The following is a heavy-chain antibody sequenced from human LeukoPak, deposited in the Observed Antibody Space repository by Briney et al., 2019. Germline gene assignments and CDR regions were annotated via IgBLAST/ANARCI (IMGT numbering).Heavy chain of an antibody. CDR3: ARVNINNWHSCDY. J-gene: IGHJ4*02. CDR1: GGSITNDNW. D-gene: IGHD1-1*01. Sequence: KPSETLSLTCAVTGGSITNDNWWSWVRQPPGKGLKWIGEIYHSGSPNYNPSLKSRVTISVDKSRNHFSLNLSSVTAADTAVYYCARVNINNWHSCDYWGQGTLVTVSS. CDR2: IYHSGSP. V-gene: IGHV4-4*02.